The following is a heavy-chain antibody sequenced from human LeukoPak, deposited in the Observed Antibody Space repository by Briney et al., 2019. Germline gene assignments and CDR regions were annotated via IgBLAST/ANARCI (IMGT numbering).Heavy chain of an antibody. V-gene: IGHV3-23*01. CDR3: AKVSGNQYGSGSYSKPFDY. D-gene: IGHD3-10*01. CDR2: ISGSGGST. J-gene: IGHJ4*02. CDR1: GFTFSSYG. Sequence: PGGSLRLSCAASGFTFSSYGMSWVRQAPGKGLEWVSAISGSGGSTYYADSVKGRFTISRDNSKNTLYLQMNSLRAEDTAVYYCAKVSGNQYGSGSYSKPFDYWGQGTLVTVSS.